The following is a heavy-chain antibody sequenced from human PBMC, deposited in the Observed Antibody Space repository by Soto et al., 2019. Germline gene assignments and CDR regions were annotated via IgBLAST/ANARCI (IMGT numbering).Heavy chain of an antibody. Sequence: SVKVSCKTSGYGFTRYDINCVRQATEQGVEWMGWMNPSSSNSGYAQKFQGRVTIARNNSICTANMELSSLRSEDTAVYYCSITIVGVVGPGFDYWGQGTLVTVSS. D-gene: IGHD3-3*01. CDR2: MNPSSSNS. V-gene: IGHV1-8*01. CDR3: SITIVGVVGPGFDY. CDR1: GYGFTRYD. J-gene: IGHJ4*02.